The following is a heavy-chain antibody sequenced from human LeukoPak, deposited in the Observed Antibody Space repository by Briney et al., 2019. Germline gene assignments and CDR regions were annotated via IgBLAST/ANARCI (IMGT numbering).Heavy chain of an antibody. CDR1: GYTFTNYA. D-gene: IGHD2-2*02. CDR2: INTNSGNL. Sequence: ASVKVSCKASGYTFTNYAMNWVRQAPGQGLEWMGWINTNSGNLAYAQGFTGRFVFSLDTSVSTAYLQISSLRAEDTAMYYCARSFVVVPGAIDWFDPWGQGTLVTVSS. CDR3: ARSFVVVPGAIDWFDP. J-gene: IGHJ5*02. V-gene: IGHV7-4-1*02.